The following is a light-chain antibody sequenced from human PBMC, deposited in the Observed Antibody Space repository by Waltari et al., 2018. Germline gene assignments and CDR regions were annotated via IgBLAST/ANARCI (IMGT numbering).Light chain of an antibody. CDR3: QHYVRLPAT. V-gene: IGKV3-20*01. J-gene: IGKJ1*01. Sequence: EIVLTQSPGILSLSPGEGFTLSCRASQSVGRSLAWYQQKPGQASRLLIYGASSRATGIPDRFSGGGSGTDFSLTISRLEPEDFAVYYCQHYVRLPATFGQGTKVEIK. CDR2: GAS. CDR1: QSVGRS.